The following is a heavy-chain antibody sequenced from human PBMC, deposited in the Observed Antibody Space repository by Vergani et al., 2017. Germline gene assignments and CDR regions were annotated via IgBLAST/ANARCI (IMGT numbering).Heavy chain of an antibody. CDR3: ARHAKRGCSSTSCYLDYYYYMDV. D-gene: IGHD2-2*01. V-gene: IGHV5-51*01. CDR2: IYPGDSDT. Sequence: EVPLVQSGSEVKKPGESLKISCKGSGYSFTSYWIGWVRQMPGKGLEWMGIIYPGDSDTRYSPSVQGQVTISADKSISTAYLQWSSLKASDTAMYYCARHAKRGCSSTSCYLDYYYYMDVWGKGTTVTVSS. J-gene: IGHJ6*03. CDR1: GYSFTSYW.